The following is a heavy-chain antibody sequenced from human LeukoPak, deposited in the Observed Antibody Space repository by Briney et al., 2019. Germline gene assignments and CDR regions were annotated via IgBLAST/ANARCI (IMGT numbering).Heavy chain of an antibody. CDR1: GGSISSGGYY. V-gene: IGHV4-30-2*01. D-gene: IGHD2-2*01. J-gene: IGHJ5*02. CDR2: IYHSGST. Sequence: SETLSLTCTVSGGSISSGGYYWSWIRQPPGKGLEWIGYIYHSGSTYYNPSLKSRVTISVDGSKNQFSLKLSSVTAADTAVYYCARENDCSSTSCFLFDPWGQGTLVTVSS. CDR3: ARENDCSSTSCFLFDP.